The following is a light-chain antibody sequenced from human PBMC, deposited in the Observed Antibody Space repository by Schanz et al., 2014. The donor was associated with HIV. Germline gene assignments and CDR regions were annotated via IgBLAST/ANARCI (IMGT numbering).Light chain of an antibody. Sequence: IQMTQSPSTLSASVGDRVTLTCRASQNIGNWVAWYQQKPGKAPNLLIYRASTLKTGVPSRFSGSGSGTEFALTISSLQPDDFATYYCQQYGTISWTFGQGTTVEAK. CDR2: RAS. V-gene: IGKV1-5*03. CDR3: QQYGTISWT. J-gene: IGKJ1*01. CDR1: QNIGNW.